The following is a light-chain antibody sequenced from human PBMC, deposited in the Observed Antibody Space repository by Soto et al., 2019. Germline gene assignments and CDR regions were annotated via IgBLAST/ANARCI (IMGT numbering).Light chain of an antibody. Sequence: DIQMTQSPSSLSSSLGDRVTITCRASQGVSAYLLWYQQTQGKAPKLLIYDASNLETGVPSRFSGSGSGTDFTFTISSLQTEDIATYYGQQYDNLPLTFGGGTKVDIK. CDR1: QGVSAY. J-gene: IGKJ4*01. CDR3: QQYDNLPLT. CDR2: DAS. V-gene: IGKV1-33*01.